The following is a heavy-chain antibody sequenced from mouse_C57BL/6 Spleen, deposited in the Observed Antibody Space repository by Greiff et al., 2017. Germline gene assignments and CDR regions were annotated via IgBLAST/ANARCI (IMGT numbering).Heavy chain of an antibody. CDR2: IYPGNSDT. J-gene: IGHJ3*01. CDR3: TREARGYKDYDGEFAY. D-gene: IGHD2-4*01. Sequence: VQLKQPGTVLVRPGASVKMSCKTSGYTFTSYWMHWVKQRPGQGLEWIGAIYPGNSDTNYNQKFKGKAKLTAVTSASTAYMELSSLTNEDSAVYYCTREARGYKDYDGEFAYWGQGTLVTVSA. CDR1: GYTFTSYW. V-gene: IGHV1-5*01.